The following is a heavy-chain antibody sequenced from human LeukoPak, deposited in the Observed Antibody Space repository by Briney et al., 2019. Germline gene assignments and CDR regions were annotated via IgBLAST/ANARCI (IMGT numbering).Heavy chain of an antibody. D-gene: IGHD2-15*01. CDR1: GFTVSSNY. CDR3: ARDVEYCSGGSCYAYDY. V-gene: IGHV3-53*01. J-gene: IGHJ4*02. Sequence: PGGSLRLSCAASGFTVSSNYMSWVRQAPGKGLEWVSVIYSGRSTYYADSVKGRFTMSRDNSKNTLYLQMNSLRAEDTAVYYCARDVEYCSGGSCYAYDYWGQGTLVTVSS. CDR2: IYSGRST.